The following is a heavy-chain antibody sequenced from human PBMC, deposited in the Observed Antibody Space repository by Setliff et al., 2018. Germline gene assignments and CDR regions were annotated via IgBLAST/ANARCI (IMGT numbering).Heavy chain of an antibody. Sequence: SETLSLTCAVSGGSISSGNWWTWVRQPPGKGLEWIGEIYHSGSTNYKPSLKSRVTISVDKSKNQFSLKLTSVTAADTAVYYCARGRNIEARLLDSWGQGNLVTVSS. CDR1: GGSISSGNW. CDR3: ARGRNIEARLLDS. CDR2: IYHSGST. V-gene: IGHV4-4*02. J-gene: IGHJ4*02. D-gene: IGHD6-6*01.